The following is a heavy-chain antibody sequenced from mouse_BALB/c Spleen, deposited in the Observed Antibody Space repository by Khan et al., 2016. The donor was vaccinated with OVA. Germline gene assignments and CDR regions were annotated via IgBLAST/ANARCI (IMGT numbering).Heavy chain of an antibody. CDR3: ARSARIKY. CDR2: ISYSGST. CDR1: GYSITSGYG. V-gene: IGHV3-2*02. J-gene: IGHJ2*01. Sequence: EVQLQESGPGLVKPSQSLSLTCTVTGYSITSGYGWNWIRQFPGNKLEWMGYISYSGSTNYNPSLKSRISITRDTSKHPFFLQLNSVTTEDTATYYCARSARIKYWGQGTTLTVSS. D-gene: IGHD1-2*01.